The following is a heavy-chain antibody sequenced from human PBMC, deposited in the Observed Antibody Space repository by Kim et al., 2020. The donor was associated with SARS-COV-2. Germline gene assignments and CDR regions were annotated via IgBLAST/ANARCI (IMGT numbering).Heavy chain of an antibody. J-gene: IGHJ4*02. D-gene: IGHD3-22*01. CDR3: AYYYDSSGYSYYFDY. CDR2: INPNSGGT. Sequence: ASVKVSCKASGYTFTGYYMHWVRQAPGQGLEWMGRINPNSGGTNYAQKFQGRVTMTRDTSISTAYMELSRLRSDDTAVYYCAYYYDSSGYSYYFDYWGQGTLVTVSS. V-gene: IGHV1-2*06. CDR1: GYTFTGYY.